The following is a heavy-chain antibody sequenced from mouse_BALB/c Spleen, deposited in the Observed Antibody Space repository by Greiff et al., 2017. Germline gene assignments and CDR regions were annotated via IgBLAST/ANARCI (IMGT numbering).Heavy chain of an antibody. D-gene: IGHD1-1*01. CDR3: ARSATTVVAPCDD. V-gene: IGHV1-54*01. CDR1: GYAFTNYL. Sequence: QVQLQQSGAELVRPGTSVKVSCKASGYAFTNYLIEWVKQRPGQGLEWIGVINPGSGGTNYNEKFKGKATLTADKSSSTAYMQLSSLTSDDSAVYFCARSATTVVAPCDDWGQGTTLTVSS. CDR2: INPGSGGT. J-gene: IGHJ2*01.